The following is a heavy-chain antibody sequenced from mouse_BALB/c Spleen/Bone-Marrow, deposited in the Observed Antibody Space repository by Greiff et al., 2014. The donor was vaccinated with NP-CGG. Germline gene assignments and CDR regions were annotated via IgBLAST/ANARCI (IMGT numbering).Heavy chain of an antibody. CDR3: ARDGSFAAMDY. CDR2: IDPGRGSS. CDR1: GYTFTDYV. J-gene: IGHJ4*01. D-gene: IGHD1-1*02. V-gene: IGHV1-77*01. Sequence: QVQLQQSGPELVKPGASVKMSCKASGYTFTDYVISWVKQRTGQGLEWIGEIDPGRGSSFYNEKFEAKATLTADKSANTAYMQLSSLTSEDSAVYFCARDGSFAAMDYWGQGTSLTVSS.